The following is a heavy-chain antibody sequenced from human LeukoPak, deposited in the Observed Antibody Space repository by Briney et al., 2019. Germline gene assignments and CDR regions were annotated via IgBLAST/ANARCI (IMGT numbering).Heavy chain of an antibody. CDR2: IYSGGST. CDR1: GFTVSSNY. Sequence: SGGSLRLSCAASGFTVSSNYMSWVRQGPGTGLEWVSVIYSGGSTYYADSVKGRFAISRDNSKNTLYLQMNSLRAEDTAVYYCARERGVGGSGTLDYWGQGTLVAVSS. V-gene: IGHV3-53*01. CDR3: ARERGVGGSGTLDY. J-gene: IGHJ4*02. D-gene: IGHD3-10*01.